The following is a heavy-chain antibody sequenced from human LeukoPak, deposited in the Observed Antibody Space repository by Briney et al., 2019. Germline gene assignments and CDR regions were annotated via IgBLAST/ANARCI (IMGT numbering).Heavy chain of an antibody. V-gene: IGHV4-59*01. CDR2: IYYSGST. D-gene: IGHD3-10*01. J-gene: IGHJ4*02. CDR3: ARAYYYGSGIPFDY. Sequence: SETLSLTCTVSGGSISSYYWSWIRQPPGKGLEWIGYIYYSGSTNYNPSLKSRVTISVDTSKNQFSLKLSSVTAADTAVYYCARAYYYGSGIPFDYWGQGTLVTVSS. CDR1: GGSISSYY.